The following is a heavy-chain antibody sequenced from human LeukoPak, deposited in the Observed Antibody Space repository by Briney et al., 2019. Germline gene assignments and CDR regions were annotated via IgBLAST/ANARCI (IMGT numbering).Heavy chain of an antibody. CDR2: IWYDGSNK. V-gene: IGHV3-33*06. CDR3: AKDSPSNGPEY. Sequence: GGSLRLSCAASGFTFSSYGMHRVRPAPGKGLEVVAVIWYDGSNKYYADSVKGRFTISRDNSKNTLYLQMNSLRAEDTAVYYCAKDSPSNGPEYWGQGTLVTVSS. J-gene: IGHJ4*02. D-gene: IGHD2-8*01. CDR1: GFTFSSYG.